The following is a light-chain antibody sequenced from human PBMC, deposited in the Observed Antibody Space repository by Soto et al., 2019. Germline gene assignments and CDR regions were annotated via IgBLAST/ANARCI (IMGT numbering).Light chain of an antibody. CDR3: QKYNNWLWT. V-gene: IGKV3-15*01. J-gene: IGKJ1*01. Sequence: DILMTQSPATLSVSPGERATLSCRASQSVSRNVAWYQQKPGQAPRLLIHDASTRPTGISVRFSGSGSGTDFTLTISRLQPEDFAVYYCQKYNNWLWTFGQGTKVEIK. CDR2: DAS. CDR1: QSVSRN.